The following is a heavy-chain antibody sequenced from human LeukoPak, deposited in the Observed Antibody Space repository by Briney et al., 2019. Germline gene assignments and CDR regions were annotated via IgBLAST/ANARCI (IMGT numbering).Heavy chain of an antibody. CDR2: ISYDSAIK. CDR3: VRDNPRCCGVVPVKIDDF. CDR1: GCTFSRYS. V-gene: IGHV3-48*01. D-gene: IGHD2-15*01. J-gene: IGHJ4*02. Sequence: GGSLRLSCAASGCTFSRYSMNWVRQPPGKGLEWISYISYDSAIKYYADSVRGRFTISRDNAKNSLSLQMHSLRAEDTAVYYCVRDNPRCCGVVPVKIDDFWGQGTLVTVSS.